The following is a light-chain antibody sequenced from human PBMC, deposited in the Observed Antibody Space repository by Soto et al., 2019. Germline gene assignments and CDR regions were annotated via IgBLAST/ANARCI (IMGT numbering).Light chain of an antibody. CDR1: QSISSW. Sequence: DIQMTQSPSTLSASVGDRVTITCRASQSISSWLAWYQQKPGKAPKLLIFDASSLESGVPSRFSGSGSGAEFTLTISSLQPDDSATYYCQQYTSYSPLTFXGGTKVDIK. CDR3: QQYTSYSPLT. J-gene: IGKJ4*01. V-gene: IGKV1-5*01. CDR2: DAS.